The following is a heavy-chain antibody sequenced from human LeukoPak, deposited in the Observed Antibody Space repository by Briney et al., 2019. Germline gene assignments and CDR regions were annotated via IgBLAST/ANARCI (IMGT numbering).Heavy chain of an antibody. Sequence: GGSLRLSCAASGFTFSNYWMSWLRQAPGIGLQWVANIKPDGSEKYYADSVKGRFTISRDNAKNSLYLQMNSLRDEDTAVYYCARATNSGSGLTRNFDYWGQETLVTVSS. D-gene: IGHD3-10*01. J-gene: IGHJ4*02. V-gene: IGHV3-7*02. CDR2: IKPDGSEK. CDR1: GFTFSNYW. CDR3: ARATNSGSGLTRNFDY.